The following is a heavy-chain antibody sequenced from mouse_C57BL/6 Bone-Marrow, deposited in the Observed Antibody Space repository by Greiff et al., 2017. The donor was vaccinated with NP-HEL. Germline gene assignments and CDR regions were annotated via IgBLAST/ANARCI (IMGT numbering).Heavy chain of an antibody. J-gene: IGHJ2*01. CDR1: GFNIKDDY. V-gene: IGHV14-4*01. D-gene: IGHD1-1*01. CDR3: TTGLEYYGSSY. Sequence: VQLQQSGAELVRPGASVKLSCTASGFNIKDDYMHWVKQRPEQGLEWIGWIDPENGDTEYASKFQGKATITADTTSNTAYLQLSSRTSEDTAVYYCTTGLEYYGSSYWGQGTTLTVSS. CDR2: IDPENGDT.